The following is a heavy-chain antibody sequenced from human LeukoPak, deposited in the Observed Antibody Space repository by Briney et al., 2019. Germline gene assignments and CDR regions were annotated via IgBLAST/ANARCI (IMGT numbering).Heavy chain of an antibody. V-gene: IGHV5-51*01. CDR2: IYPGDSDI. Sequence: GESLKISCKGFGYSFTTYWIGWVRQMPGKGLEWMGIIYPGDSDIRYSPSFQGQVTISADKSISTAYPQWSSLKASDTATYFCARQLGERTFNWNDFDYWGQGTLVSVSS. J-gene: IGHJ4*02. CDR1: GYSFTTYW. D-gene: IGHD1-20*01. CDR3: ARQLGERTFNWNDFDY.